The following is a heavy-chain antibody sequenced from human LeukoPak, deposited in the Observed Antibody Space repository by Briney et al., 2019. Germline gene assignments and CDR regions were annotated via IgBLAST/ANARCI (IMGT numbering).Heavy chain of an antibody. Sequence: PGGPLRLSCEGSGFTYNIYWMTCLPQAPGKGPEWVANIKTDGRKIYYVDSVEGRFTISRDNAKNSVYLEMNSLRAEETAVYYCARDLGLGGNWPCCFDYWGQGTLVTVSS. V-gene: IGHV3-7*01. CDR3: ARDLGLGGNWPCCFDY. CDR2: IKTDGRKI. D-gene: IGHD3-10*01. CDR1: GFTYNIYW. J-gene: IGHJ4*02.